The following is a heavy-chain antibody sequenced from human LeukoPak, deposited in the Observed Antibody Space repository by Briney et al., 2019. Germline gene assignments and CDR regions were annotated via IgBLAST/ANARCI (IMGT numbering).Heavy chain of an antibody. D-gene: IGHD3-22*01. CDR2: VGITGDT. CDR3: AKDHYYDSRGQVAVDY. CDR1: GFTFNNYE. J-gene: IGHJ4*02. Sequence: PGGSLRLSCAASGFTFNNYEMHWVRQTAGKGLEWVSAVGITGDTFYAGSVKGRFSISRDNAESSLYLQMNSLRAEDTALYYCAKDHYYDSRGQVAVDYWGQGTLVTVSS. V-gene: IGHV3-13*01.